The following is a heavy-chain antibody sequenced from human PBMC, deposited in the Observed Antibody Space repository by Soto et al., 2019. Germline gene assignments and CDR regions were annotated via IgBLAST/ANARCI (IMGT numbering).Heavy chain of an antibody. Sequence: PGGSLRLSCAASGFTFSSYAMSWVRQAPGKGLEWVSAISGSGGSTYYADSVKGRFTISRDNSKNTLYLQMNSLRAEDTAVYYCAKGTRGFIVVVPAAMNYFDSWGQGTLVTVSS. CDR2: ISGSGGST. CDR3: AKGTRGFIVVVPAAMNYFDS. V-gene: IGHV3-23*01. J-gene: IGHJ4*02. D-gene: IGHD2-2*01. CDR1: GFTFSSYA.